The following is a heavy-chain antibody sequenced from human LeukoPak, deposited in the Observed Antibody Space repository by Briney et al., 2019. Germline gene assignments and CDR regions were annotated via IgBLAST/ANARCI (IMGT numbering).Heavy chain of an antibody. CDR1: GDSVSSSSAA. CDR2: TYYTSEWYS. Sequence: PSQTLSLTCAISGDSVSSSSAAWNWIRQSPSRGLEWLGRTYYTSEWYSDYAVTVKGRITINPDTSKNQFSLQLNSVTPEDTAVYYCARLRFLRARDHENWNGFDYWGQGTLVTVSS. J-gene: IGHJ4*02. D-gene: IGHD1-1*01. CDR3: ARLRFLRARDHENWNGFDY. V-gene: IGHV6-1*01.